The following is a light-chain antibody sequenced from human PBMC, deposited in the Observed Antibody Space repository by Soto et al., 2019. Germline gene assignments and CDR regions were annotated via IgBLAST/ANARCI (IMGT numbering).Light chain of an antibody. Sequence: QSVLTQPASVSGSPGQSITISCTGVSSDVGTYNPVSWYQQHPGKAPKLMIYEGSKRPSGVSNRFSGSKSGNTASLTISGLQAEDEADYYCCSYTGTSYVFGTGTKLTVL. CDR1: SSDVGTYNP. CDR2: EGS. V-gene: IGLV2-23*01. CDR3: CSYTGTSYV. J-gene: IGLJ1*01.